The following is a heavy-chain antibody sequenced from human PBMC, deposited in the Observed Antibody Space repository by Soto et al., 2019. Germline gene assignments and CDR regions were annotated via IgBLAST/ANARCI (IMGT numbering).Heavy chain of an antibody. D-gene: IGHD2-2*02. J-gene: IGHJ5*02. V-gene: IGHV3-23*01. CDR1: VFTFSSYA. Sequence: GWSLRLSCAASVFTFSSYAMSWCRQAPGKGLEWVSAISGSGGSTYYADSVKGRFTISRDNSKNTLYLQMNSLRAEDTAVYYCAKDQWAYSGYCSSTSCYTSPFDPWGQGTLVTVSS. CDR3: AKDQWAYSGYCSSTSCYTSPFDP. CDR2: ISGSGGST.